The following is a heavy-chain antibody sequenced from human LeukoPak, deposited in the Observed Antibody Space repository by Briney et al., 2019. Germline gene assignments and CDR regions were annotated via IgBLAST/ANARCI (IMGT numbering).Heavy chain of an antibody. CDR3: AKDHSSGWYGDAFDI. J-gene: IGHJ3*02. Sequence: PGGSVRLSCAASGFTFSSYGMSWVRQAPGKGLEWVSAISGSGGSTYYADSVKGRFTISRDNSKNTLYLQMNSLRAEDTAVYYCAKDHSSGWYGDAFDIWGQGTMVTVSS. CDR1: GFTFSSYG. CDR2: ISGSGGST. V-gene: IGHV3-23*01. D-gene: IGHD6-19*01.